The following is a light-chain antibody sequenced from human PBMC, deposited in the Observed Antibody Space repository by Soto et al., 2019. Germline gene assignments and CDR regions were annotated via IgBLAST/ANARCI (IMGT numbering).Light chain of an antibody. CDR3: GSYTTSSNYV. Sequence: SALTQPASVSGSPGQSITISCTGTISYVCAYNYVSWYQQHPGKAPKLMIHDVSHRPSGVSHRFSGSKSGNTASLTISGLQAEDEADYYCGSYTTSSNYVFGTGTKVTVL. CDR1: ISYVCAYNY. V-gene: IGLV2-14*01. CDR2: DVS. J-gene: IGLJ1*01.